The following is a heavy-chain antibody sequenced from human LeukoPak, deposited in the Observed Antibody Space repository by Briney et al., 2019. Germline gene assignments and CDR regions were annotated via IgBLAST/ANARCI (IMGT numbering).Heavy chain of an antibody. Sequence: GASVTVSCKASGGSVSSYTINWVRQAPGQGLEWMGGVVPFFGATNYAQKFRGRLTISTDESAATAYMELSSLKSDDTAMYYCARFSTVLGSVKYDFWTDDAFDLWGQGTLVTVSP. J-gene: IGHJ3*01. CDR2: VVPFFGAT. V-gene: IGHV1-69*05. D-gene: IGHD3/OR15-3a*01. CDR1: GGSVSSYT. CDR3: ARFSTVLGSVKYDFWTDDAFDL.